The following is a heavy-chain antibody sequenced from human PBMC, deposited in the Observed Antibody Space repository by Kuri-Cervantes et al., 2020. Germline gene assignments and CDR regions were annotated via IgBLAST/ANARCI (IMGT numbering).Heavy chain of an antibody. CDR3: ARGSGMITFGGVIVF. D-gene: IGHD3-16*02. CDR2: INPSGGST. CDR1: GYTFTSYY. J-gene: IGHJ4*02. Sequence: ASVKVSCKASGYTFTSYYMHWVRQAPGQGLEWTGIINPSGGSTSYAQKFQGRVTMTRDTSTSTVYMELSSLRSEDTAVYYCARGSGMITFGGVIVFWGQGTLVTVSS. V-gene: IGHV1-46*01.